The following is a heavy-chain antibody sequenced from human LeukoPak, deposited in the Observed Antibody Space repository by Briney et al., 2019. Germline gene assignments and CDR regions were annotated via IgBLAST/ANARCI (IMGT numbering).Heavy chain of an antibody. CDR3: ARRGYSYGYPT. V-gene: IGHV2-5*01. J-gene: IGHJ5*02. CDR2: IYWNDDK. CDR1: GFSLSTSGVG. D-gene: IGHD5-18*01. Sequence: SGPTLVNPTRTLTLTCTFSGFSLSTSGVGVAWIRQPPGKALEWLALIYWNDDKYYSPSLKSKLTITKETSKNQVVLTMTNMDTVDTATYYCARRGYSYGYPTWGQGTLVTVSS.